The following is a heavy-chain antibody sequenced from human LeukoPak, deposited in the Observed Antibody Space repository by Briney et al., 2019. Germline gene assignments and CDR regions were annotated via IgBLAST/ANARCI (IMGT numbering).Heavy chain of an antibody. CDR2: KYYSGST. J-gene: IGHJ4*02. V-gene: IGHV4-61*01. CDR3: ARGRSYGFDFDS. CDR1: GVSINTCCYY. D-gene: IGHD5-18*01. Sequence: SETLSLTCDVSGVSINTCCYYWTWIRQPPGKGLEWIGYKYYSGSTRYNSSLRSRLTISLDTSKTQFSLRLTSVTAADTAVYYCARGRSYGFDFDSWGPGTLVIVSS.